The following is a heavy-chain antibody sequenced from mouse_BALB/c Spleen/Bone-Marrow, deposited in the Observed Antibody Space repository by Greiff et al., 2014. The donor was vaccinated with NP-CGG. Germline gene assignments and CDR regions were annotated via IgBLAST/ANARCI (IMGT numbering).Heavy chain of an antibody. CDR2: IRNKVNGYTT. D-gene: IGHD4-1*02. CDR3: ARTTGTPYLDY. V-gene: IGHV7-3*02. J-gene: IGHJ2*01. Sequence: EVQLVESGGGLVQPGGSLRLSCTTSGFTFTDYYMSWVRQPPGKALEWLGFIRNKVNGYTTEYSASVKGRFTISRDSSQSILYLQMNTLRAEDSATYYCARTTGTPYLDYWGQGTTLTVSS. CDR1: GFTFTDYY.